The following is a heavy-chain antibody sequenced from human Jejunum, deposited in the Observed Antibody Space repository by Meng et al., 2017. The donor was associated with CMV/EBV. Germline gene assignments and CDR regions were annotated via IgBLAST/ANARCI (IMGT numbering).Heavy chain of an antibody. Sequence: SEFAIIKYTLNWVRQGPGKGLEWVSAITSGGSFISYAESVRGRFTVSRDNAKNSLELHMNKLRAEDTAVYYCARDGEDQLVHWFDYWGQGTLVTVSS. V-gene: IGHV3-21*01. CDR2: ITSGGSFI. CDR3: ARDGEDQLVHWFDY. D-gene: IGHD1/OR15-1a*01. J-gene: IGHJ4*02. CDR1: EFAIIKYT.